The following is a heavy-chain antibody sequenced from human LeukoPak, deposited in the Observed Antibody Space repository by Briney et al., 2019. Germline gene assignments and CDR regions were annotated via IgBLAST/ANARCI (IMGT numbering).Heavy chain of an antibody. Sequence: GSLRLSCVASGFTSSGYAMSWVRQAPGKGLEWVSTISGTGGSTYYADSVKGRFTISRDKSKNTLYLQMSTLRAEDTAVYYYAKEAGSGYSHPSGYWGQGTLVTVSS. D-gene: IGHD3-22*01. CDR1: GFTSSGYA. CDR3: AKEAGSGYSHPSGY. CDR2: ISGTGGST. V-gene: IGHV3-23*01. J-gene: IGHJ4*02.